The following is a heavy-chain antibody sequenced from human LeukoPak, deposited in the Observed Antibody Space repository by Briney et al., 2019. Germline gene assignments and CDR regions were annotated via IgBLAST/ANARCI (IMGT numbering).Heavy chain of an antibody. Sequence: SETLSLTCTVSGGSISSYYWSWIRQPPGKGLEWIGYIYYSGSTNYNPSLKSRVTISVDTSKNQFSLKLSSVTAADTAVYYCARSPEIAGATTVYFDYWGQGTLVTVSS. D-gene: IGHD1-26*01. CDR2: IYYSGST. J-gene: IGHJ4*02. CDR1: GGSISSYY. V-gene: IGHV4-59*01. CDR3: ARSPEIAGATTVYFDY.